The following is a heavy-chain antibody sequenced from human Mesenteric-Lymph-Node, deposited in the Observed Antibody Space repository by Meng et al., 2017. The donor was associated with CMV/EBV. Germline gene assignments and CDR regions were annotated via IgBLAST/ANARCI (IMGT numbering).Heavy chain of an antibody. Sequence: TVAGGSISSSSYYWGWIRQTPGKGLEWIGSIYYSGSTYYNPSLKSRVTISVDTSKNQFSLKLSSVTAADTAVYYCARVGYQHNWFDPWGQGTLVTVSS. J-gene: IGHJ5*02. D-gene: IGHD2-2*01. CDR1: GGSISSSSYY. CDR3: ARVGYQHNWFDP. V-gene: IGHV4-39*07. CDR2: IYYSGST.